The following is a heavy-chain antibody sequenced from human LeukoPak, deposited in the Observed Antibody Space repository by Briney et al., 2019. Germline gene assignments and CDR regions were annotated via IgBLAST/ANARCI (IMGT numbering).Heavy chain of an antibody. CDR1: GFTFISYA. J-gene: IGHJ3*02. CDR2: IWYDGCNT. Sequence: GGSLRLSCAATGFTFISYAMHWVRQAPGKGLAGVAVIWYDGCNTYYADSVKGRFTSSGDNSQNTTLMQMNSRRAKDTAVYYCARAPGAYSYSTNDAFHIRGQGTMVTVSS. CDR3: ARAPGAYSYSTNDAFHI. V-gene: IGHV3-33*01. D-gene: IGHD5-18*01.